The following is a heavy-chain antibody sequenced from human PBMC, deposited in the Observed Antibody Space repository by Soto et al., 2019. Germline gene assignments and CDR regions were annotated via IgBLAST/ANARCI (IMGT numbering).Heavy chain of an antibody. D-gene: IGHD1-26*01. CDR1: GYSFTSHY. J-gene: IGHJ4*02. Sequence: ASVKVSCKAIGYSFTSHYMHWVRQAPGQGLEWMGTIYPGGVNISYADSVKGRFTISRDNAKNSLYLQMNSLRAEDTGVYYCVRDDFGLGLDSWGQGTLVTVSS. V-gene: IGHV1-46*04. CDR2: IYPGGVNI. CDR3: VRDDFGLGLDS.